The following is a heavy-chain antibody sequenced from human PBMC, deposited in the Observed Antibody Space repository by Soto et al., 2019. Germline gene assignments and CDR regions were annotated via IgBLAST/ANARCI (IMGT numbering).Heavy chain of an antibody. CDR2: IKSKTDGGTT. CDR3: TTGWRIAARPKYYNDGMDV. Sequence: GGSLRLSCAASGFTFSNALMSWVRQAPGKGLEWVGRIKSKTDGGTTDYAAPVKGRFTISRDDSKNTLYLQMKSLKTEDTAVYYCTTGWRIAARPKYYNDGMDVWGQGTTLTVYS. CDR1: GFTFSNAL. D-gene: IGHD6-6*01. J-gene: IGHJ6*02. V-gene: IGHV3-15*01.